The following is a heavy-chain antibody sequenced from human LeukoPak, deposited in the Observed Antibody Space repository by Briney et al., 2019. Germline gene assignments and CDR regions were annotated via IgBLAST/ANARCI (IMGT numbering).Heavy chain of an antibody. J-gene: IGHJ4*02. V-gene: IGHV4-39*01. CDR3: ARQPPTLWYFDY. D-gene: IGHD2-21*01. CDR2: VYYSGRT. CDR1: GGSVSSSSYF. Sequence: PSETLSLTCTVSGGSVSSSSYFWGWIRQPPGKGLEWIGTVYYSGRTYYNPSLKSRVTISVDTSKNQFSLKVSSATAADTAVYYCARQPPTLWYFDYWGPGILATVSS.